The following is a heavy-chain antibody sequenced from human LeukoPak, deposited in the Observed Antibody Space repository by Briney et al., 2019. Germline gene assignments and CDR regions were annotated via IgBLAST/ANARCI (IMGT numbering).Heavy chain of an antibody. CDR2: INPNSGGT. CDR3: ARGPHYYDSSGYYFV. V-gene: IGHV1-2*02. CDR1: GYTFTGYY. Sequence: RASVKVSCKASGYTFTGYYMHWVRQAPGQGLEWMGWINPNSGGTNYAQKFQGRVTMTRDTSISTAYMELSRLRSDDTAVYYCARGPHYYDSSGYYFVWGQGTLVTVSS. J-gene: IGHJ4*02. D-gene: IGHD3-22*01.